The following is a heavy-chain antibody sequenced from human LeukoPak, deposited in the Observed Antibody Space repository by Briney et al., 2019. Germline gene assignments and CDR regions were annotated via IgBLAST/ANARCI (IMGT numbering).Heavy chain of an antibody. V-gene: IGHV4-34*01. J-gene: IGHJ3*02. Sequence: SETLSLTCAVYGGSFSGYYWSWIRQPPGKGLEWIGEINHSGSTNYNPSLKSRVTISVDTSKNQFSLKLSSVTAADTAVYYCARGGYGDYVSPPRDAFDIWGQGTMVTVSS. CDR1: GGSFSGYY. CDR2: INHSGST. CDR3: ARGGYGDYVSPPRDAFDI. D-gene: IGHD4-17*01.